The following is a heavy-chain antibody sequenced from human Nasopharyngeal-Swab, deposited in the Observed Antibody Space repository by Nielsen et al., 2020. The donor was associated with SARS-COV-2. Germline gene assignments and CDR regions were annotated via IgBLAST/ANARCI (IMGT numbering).Heavy chain of an antibody. CDR2: IYYSGST. CDR1: GGPISSYY. J-gene: IGHJ6*02. V-gene: IGHV4-59*01. Sequence: SETLSLTCTVSGGPISSYYWSWIRQPPGKGLEWIGYIYYSGSTNYNPSLKSRVTISVDTSKNQFSLKLSSVTAADTAVYYCARSGSYYFGMDVWGQGTTVTVSS. CDR3: ARSGSYYFGMDV.